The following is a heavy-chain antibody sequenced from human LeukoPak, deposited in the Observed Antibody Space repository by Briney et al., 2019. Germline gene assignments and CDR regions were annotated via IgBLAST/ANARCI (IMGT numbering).Heavy chain of an antibody. V-gene: IGHV1-69*04. D-gene: IGHD3-22*01. Sequence: PQASVTVSCKASGGTFSSYAISWVRQAPGQGLEWMGRIIPILGIANYAQKFQGRVTITADKSTSTAYMELSSLRSEDTAVYYCASSTYHYHSSGYLPPHYWGQGTLGTVPS. J-gene: IGHJ4*02. CDR3: ASSTYHYHSSGYLPPHY. CDR2: IIPILGIA. CDR1: GGTFSSYA.